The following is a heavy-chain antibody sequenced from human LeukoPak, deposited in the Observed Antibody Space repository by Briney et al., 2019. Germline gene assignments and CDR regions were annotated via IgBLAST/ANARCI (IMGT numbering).Heavy chain of an antibody. CDR3: ARVPTVTIYYYYYYMDV. CDR2: IIPIFGTA. CDR1: GGTFSSYA. Sequence: SVKVSCKASGGTFSSYAISWVRQAPGQGLEWMGGIIPIFGTANYAQKFQGRVTITADESTSTAYMELSSLRSEDTAVYYCARVPTVTIYYYYYYMDVWRKGTTVTVSS. V-gene: IGHV1-69*13. J-gene: IGHJ6*03. D-gene: IGHD4-11*01.